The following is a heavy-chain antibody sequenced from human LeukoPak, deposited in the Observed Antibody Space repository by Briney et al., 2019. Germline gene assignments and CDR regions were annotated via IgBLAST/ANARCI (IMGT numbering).Heavy chain of an antibody. D-gene: IGHD4-11*01. J-gene: IGHJ4*02. CDR3: ARYSNYWFRY. CDR2: ISSSGGST. CDR1: GFTFSNFA. Sequence: GGSLRLSCAASGFTFSNFAMRWVRQAPGKGLEWVSGISSSGGSTYYADFVKGRFTVSRDNSKNTLYLQMSSLRAEDTAVYYCARYSNYWFRYWGQGTLVTVSS. V-gene: IGHV3-23*01.